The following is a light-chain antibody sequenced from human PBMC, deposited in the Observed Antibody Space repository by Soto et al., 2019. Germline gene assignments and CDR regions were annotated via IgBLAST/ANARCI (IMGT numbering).Light chain of an antibody. CDR3: QQSYRTPFT. CDR2: AAS. V-gene: IGKV1-39*01. J-gene: IGKJ3*01. Sequence: DIQMTQSPTSLSASVGDRVTITCRASQSISSYLNWYQQKPGKAPKLLIYAASSLQSGVPSRFSGSGSGTDFTLTISSLQTEDFATYYCQQSYRTPFTFGPGTKVDIK. CDR1: QSISSY.